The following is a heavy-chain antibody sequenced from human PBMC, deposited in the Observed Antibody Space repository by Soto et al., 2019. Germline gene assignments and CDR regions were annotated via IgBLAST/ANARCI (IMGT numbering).Heavy chain of an antibody. J-gene: IGHJ5*02. CDR3: GRYCTNTKCRGGYYLDL. CDR1: GDSFTNYA. V-gene: IGHV1-69*01. D-gene: IGHD2-8*01. CDR2: IILALGTP. Sequence: QVLLVQSGAEMKQPGSSVSVSCRASGDSFTNYAFTWVRQAPGQGPEWLGGIILALGTPHYSQRFQGRLTITADESSSTVYMELASLILDDTAVYYCGRYCTNTKCRGGYYLDLWGQGTLLTVSS.